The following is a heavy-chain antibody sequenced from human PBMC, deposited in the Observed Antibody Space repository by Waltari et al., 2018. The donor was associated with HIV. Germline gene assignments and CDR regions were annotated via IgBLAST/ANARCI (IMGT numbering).Heavy chain of an antibody. CDR1: GGSVISSDYD. D-gene: IGHD2-8*01. V-gene: IGHV4-39*01. Sequence: QLQLQQSGPGLVKPSETLSLTCTVSGGSVISSDYDWDVIRQSPGKGLEWIGNIYYTGTTFYNPSLKSRVTMSADLSKNQFSLRLRSVTAADTAIYYCARRPRMAGFYLYYGMDVWGQGTTVTVSS. CDR2: IYYTGTT. CDR3: ARRPRMAGFYLYYGMDV. J-gene: IGHJ6*02.